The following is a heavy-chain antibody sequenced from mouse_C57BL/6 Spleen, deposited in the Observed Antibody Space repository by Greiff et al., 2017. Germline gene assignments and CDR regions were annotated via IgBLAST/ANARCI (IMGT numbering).Heavy chain of an antibody. D-gene: IGHD1-1*01. CDR3: ARDVGSSYVGYFDV. J-gene: IGHJ1*03. Sequence: VQLQQSGPELVKPGASVKIPCKASGYTFTDYNMDWVKQSHGKSLEWIGDINPNNGGTIYNQKFKGKATLTVDKSSSTAYMELRSLTSEDTAVYYCARDVGSSYVGYFDVWGTGTTVTVSS. CDR2: INPNNGGT. V-gene: IGHV1-18*01. CDR1: GYTFTDYN.